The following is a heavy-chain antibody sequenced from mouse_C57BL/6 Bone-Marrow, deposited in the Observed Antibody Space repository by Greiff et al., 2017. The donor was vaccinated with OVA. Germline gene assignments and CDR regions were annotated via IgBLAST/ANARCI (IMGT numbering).Heavy chain of an antibody. CDR2: ISNGGGST. CDR3: ARPYGSSKGYFDV. CDR1: GFTFSDYY. V-gene: IGHV5-12*01. Sequence: EVMLVESGGGLVQPGGSLKLSCAASGFTFSDYYMYWVRQTPEKRLVWVAYISNGGGSTYYPDTVKGRFTISRDNAKNTLYLQMSRLKSEDTAMYYCARPYGSSKGYFDVGGTGTTVTVSS. D-gene: IGHD1-1*01. J-gene: IGHJ1*03.